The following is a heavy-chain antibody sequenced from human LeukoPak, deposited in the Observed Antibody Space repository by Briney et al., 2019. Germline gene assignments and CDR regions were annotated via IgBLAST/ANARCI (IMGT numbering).Heavy chain of an antibody. Sequence: GGSLRLSCTASGFTFSSYSMSWVRQAPGKGLEWVSYISSSGSTIYYADSVKGRFTISRDNAKNSLYLQMNSLRTEDTAVYYCARDLSLYCSGGSCYSLNYWGQGTLVTVSS. CDR2: ISSSGSTI. J-gene: IGHJ4*02. V-gene: IGHV3-48*04. CDR1: GFTFSSYS. D-gene: IGHD2-15*01. CDR3: ARDLSLYCSGGSCYSLNY.